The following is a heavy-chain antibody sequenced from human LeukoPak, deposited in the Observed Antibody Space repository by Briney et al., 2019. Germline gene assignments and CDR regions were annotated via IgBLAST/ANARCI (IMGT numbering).Heavy chain of an antibody. V-gene: IGHV3-74*01. CDR2: IDGDGIGT. CDR1: GFTFSTYW. Sequence: GGSLRLSCAASGFTFSTYWMRWVRQAPGEGLVWVSRIDGDGIGTSYADSVKGRFTISRDNAKNTLYLQMNSLRAEDTAIYYCVRDFSPFGEEFDYWGQGTLVTVSS. J-gene: IGHJ4*02. CDR3: VRDFSPFGEEFDY. D-gene: IGHD3-16*01.